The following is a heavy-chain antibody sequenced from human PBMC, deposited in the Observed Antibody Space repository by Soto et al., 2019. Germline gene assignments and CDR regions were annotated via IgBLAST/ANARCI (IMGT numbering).Heavy chain of an antibody. CDR1: MC. V-gene: IGHV2-70*11. CDR2: IDWDDDK. CDR3: ARHPGELHLGARRLHLGELSLIGPPKDAFDI. Sequence: MCVSWIRQPPGKALEWLARIDWDDDKYYSTSLKTRHTISKDTSKNQVVLTMTNMDPVDTATYYCARHPGELHLGARRLHLGELSLIGPPKDAFDIWGQGTMVTVSS. D-gene: IGHD3-16*02. J-gene: IGHJ3*02.